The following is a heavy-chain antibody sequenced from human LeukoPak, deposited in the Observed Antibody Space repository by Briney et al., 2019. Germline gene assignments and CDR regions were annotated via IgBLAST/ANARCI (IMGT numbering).Heavy chain of an antibody. V-gene: IGHV1-69*04. Sequence: ASVKVSCKASGGTFSSYAISWVRQAPGQGLEWMGRIIPILGIANYAQKFQGRVTITADKSTSTAYMELSSLRVEDTAVYYCAQGDSYYDFLLSVWGQGTMVTVSS. CDR3: AQGDSYYDFLLSV. CDR2: IIPILGIA. J-gene: IGHJ3*01. D-gene: IGHD3-3*01. CDR1: GGTFSSYA.